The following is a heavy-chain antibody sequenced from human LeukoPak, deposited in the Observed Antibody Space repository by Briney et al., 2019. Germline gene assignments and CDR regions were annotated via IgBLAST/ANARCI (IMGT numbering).Heavy chain of an antibody. CDR3: ATDQKQSYFDY. D-gene: IGHD6-13*01. CDR2: FDPEDGET. Sequence: ASVKVSCKVSGYTLTELSMHWVRQAPGKGLEWMGGFDPEDGETIYAQKFQGRVTVTEDTSTDTAYMELSSLRSEDTAVYYCATDQKQSYFDYWGQGTLVTVSS. V-gene: IGHV1-24*01. J-gene: IGHJ4*02. CDR1: GYTLTELS.